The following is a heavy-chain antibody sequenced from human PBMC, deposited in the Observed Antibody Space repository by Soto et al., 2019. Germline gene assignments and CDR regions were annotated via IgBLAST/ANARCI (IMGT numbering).Heavy chain of an antibody. Sequence: EVQLAESGGGLAQPGGSLRLSCAASGFTLSGYAMDWVRQAPGKGLEYVSGSSSNGVGTYYANSVQGRFTISRDNSKNTVYLQMGSLRPEDMAVYYCARRARPDFYYMDGWGKGTTVTVSS. CDR3: ARRARPDFYYMDG. CDR1: GFTLSGYA. J-gene: IGHJ6*03. D-gene: IGHD6-6*01. CDR2: SSSNGVGT. V-gene: IGHV3-64*01.